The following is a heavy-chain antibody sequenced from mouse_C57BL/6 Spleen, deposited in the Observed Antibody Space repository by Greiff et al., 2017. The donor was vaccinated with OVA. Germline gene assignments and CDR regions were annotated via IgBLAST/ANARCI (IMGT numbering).Heavy chain of an antibody. Sequence: EVQLQQSGPELVRPGASVTLSCKASGYSFTDYNMNWVKQSPGQGLEWIGVIHPNYGTTNYNQKFKGKATLTVDPSSSTAYMQLNSLTSEDSAVYYYESRSPYDYAVDYWGQGTSVTVAS. CDR2: IHPNYGTT. J-gene: IGHJ4*01. D-gene: IGHD1-1*01. CDR3: ESRSPYDYAVDY. CDR1: GYSFTDYN. V-gene: IGHV1-39*01.